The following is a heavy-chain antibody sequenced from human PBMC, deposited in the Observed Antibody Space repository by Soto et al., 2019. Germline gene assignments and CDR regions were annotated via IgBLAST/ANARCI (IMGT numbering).Heavy chain of an antibody. D-gene: IGHD2-8*01. J-gene: IGHJ2*01. Sequence: QVQLQESGPGLVKPSETLSLTCTVSGGSISGGVHSWSWILQPPGKGLEWIGHIFDSGSTYYNPSLKRRLTISVDTSKNQFSLRLSSVTAADTAMYYCAREIMPLTNDWYFDLWGRGTLVTVSS. CDR2: IFDSGST. CDR3: AREIMPLTNDWYFDL. CDR1: GGSISGGVHS. V-gene: IGHV4-30-4*01.